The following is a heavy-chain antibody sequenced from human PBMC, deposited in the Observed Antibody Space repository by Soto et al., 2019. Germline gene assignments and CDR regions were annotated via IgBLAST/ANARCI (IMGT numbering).Heavy chain of an antibody. CDR2: IYYSGST. J-gene: IGHJ4*02. CDR1: GGSISSYY. D-gene: IGHD1-26*01. V-gene: IGHV4-59*01. Sequence: SETLSLTCTVSGGSISSYYWSWIRQPPGKGLEWIGYIYYSGSTNYNPSLKSRVTISVDTSKNQFSLKLSSVTAADTAVYYCARAQGATSGRFDYWGQGTLVTVS. CDR3: ARAQGATSGRFDY.